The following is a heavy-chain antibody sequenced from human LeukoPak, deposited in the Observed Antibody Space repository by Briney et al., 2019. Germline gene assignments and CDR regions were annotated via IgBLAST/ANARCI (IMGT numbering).Heavy chain of an antibody. CDR1: GFTFSSYS. V-gene: IGHV3-21*01. CDR2: ISSSSSYI. Sequence: LGGSLRLSCAASGFTFSSYSMNWVRQAPGKGLEWVSSISSSSSYIYYADSVKGRFTISRDNAKNSLYLQMNSLRAEDTAVYYCARESVAGPYNWFDPWGQGTLVTVSS. D-gene: IGHD6-19*01. J-gene: IGHJ5*02. CDR3: ARESVAGPYNWFDP.